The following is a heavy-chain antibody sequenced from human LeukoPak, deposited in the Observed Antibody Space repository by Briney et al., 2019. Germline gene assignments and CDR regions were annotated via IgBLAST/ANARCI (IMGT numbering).Heavy chain of an antibody. V-gene: IGHV3-23*01. CDR2: ISGSGGST. D-gene: IGHD3-22*01. CDR1: GFTLRSYD. Sequence: PGGSLRLSCAACGFTLRSYDMRWVRQARGKGLEWVSAISGSGGSTYYADSVKGRFTISRDNSKNTLYLQMNSLRAEDTAVYYCAKDYYYDSSGYLDYWGQGTLVTVSS. CDR3: AKDYYYDSSGYLDY. J-gene: IGHJ4*02.